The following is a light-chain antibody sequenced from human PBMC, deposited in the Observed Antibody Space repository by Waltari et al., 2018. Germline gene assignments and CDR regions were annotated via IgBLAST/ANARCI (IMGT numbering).Light chain of an antibody. CDR1: TLTKKS. CDR3: QSTDSSDSLFL. J-gene: IGLJ2*01. Sequence: SHNLTHPPSVSASPGQTSRTSCFSVTLTKKSVSWYQQRPGHAPVMLIYKDSVRPSESPERFSAASSGTTATLTITGVQAEDEADYYCQSTDSSDSLFLFGGGTKLTFV. CDR2: KDS. V-gene: IGLV3-25*03.